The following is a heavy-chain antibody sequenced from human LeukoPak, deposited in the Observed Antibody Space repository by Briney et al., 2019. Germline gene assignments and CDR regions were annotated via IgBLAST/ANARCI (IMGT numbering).Heavy chain of an antibody. V-gene: IGHV1-2*06. CDR2: TSPNSGGT. J-gene: IGHJ4*02. CDR3: ARGDNTGFDY. CDR1: GYTFTDYY. D-gene: IGHD2-8*02. Sequence: ASVKVSCKASGYTFTDYYMHWVRQAPGQGLEWMGRTSPNSGGTNYAQKFQGRVTMTRDTSISTAYMELSRLRSDDTAVYYCARGDNTGFDYWGQGTLVTVSS.